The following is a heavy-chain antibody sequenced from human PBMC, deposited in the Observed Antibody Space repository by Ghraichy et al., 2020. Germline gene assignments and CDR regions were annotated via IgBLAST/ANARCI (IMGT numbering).Heavy chain of an antibody. J-gene: IGHJ5*02. Sequence: GGSLRLSCAASGFTFSSYAMSWVRQAPGKGLEWVSTISGSGGSTYYADSVKGRFTISRDNSKNTLYLQMNSLRAEDTAVYYCAKVNDFWSGGWFDPWAREPWSPSPQ. CDR2: ISGSGGST. V-gene: IGHV3-23*01. CDR1: GFTFSSYA. CDR3: AKVNDFWSGGWFDP. D-gene: IGHD3-3*01.